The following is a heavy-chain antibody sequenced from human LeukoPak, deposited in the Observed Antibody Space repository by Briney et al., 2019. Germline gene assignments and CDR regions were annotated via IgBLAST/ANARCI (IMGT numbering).Heavy chain of an antibody. J-gene: IGHJ4*02. V-gene: IGHV3-23*01. CDR2: INPDGGS. CDR1: GFTFSDYA. CDR3: ARSGVATCHY. Sequence: GGSLRLSCQASGFTFSDYAVSWIRQAPGKGLEWVSSINPDGGSFFADSVSGRSTISRDDSRSVVYLQMNTLSAEDTAVYYCARSGVATCHYWGQGILVTVSS. D-gene: IGHD3-10*01.